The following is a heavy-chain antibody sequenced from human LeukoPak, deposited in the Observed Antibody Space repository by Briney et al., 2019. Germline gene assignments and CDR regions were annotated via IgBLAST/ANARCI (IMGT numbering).Heavy chain of an antibody. CDR3: AMGATHAFDG. CDR1: GGSISSNY. V-gene: IGHV4-59*08. Sequence: SETLSLTCTVSGGSISSNYWSWIRQPPGKGLEWIGFIYYSGSTNYNPSLKSRVTISVDTSKNQFSLRLTSVTAADTAVYYCAMGATHAFDGWGQGTMLTVS. CDR2: IYYSGST. J-gene: IGHJ3*01. D-gene: IGHD1-26*01.